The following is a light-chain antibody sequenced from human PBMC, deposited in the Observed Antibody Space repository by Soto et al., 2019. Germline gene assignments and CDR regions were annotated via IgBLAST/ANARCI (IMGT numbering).Light chain of an antibody. Sequence: SYILTQPPSVSVAPGKTATISCGGNNIGSKGVHWYQQKPGQAPVLVIYSDTDLPPVIPERCSGSNSANMATLTISRVEAGDEADYYCQVWDSGSAHVLFGGGTKLTVL. V-gene: IGLV3-21*04. CDR1: NIGSKG. J-gene: IGLJ2*01. CDR3: QVWDSGSAHVL. CDR2: SDT.